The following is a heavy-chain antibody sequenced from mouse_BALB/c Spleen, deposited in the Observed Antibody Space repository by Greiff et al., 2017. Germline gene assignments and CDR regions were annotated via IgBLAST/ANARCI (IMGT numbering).Heavy chain of an antibody. J-gene: IGHJ3*01. CDR3: ARGGRYDGFAY. CDR1: GFTFSSYT. V-gene: IGHV5-12-2*01. Sequence: VNVVESGGGLVQPGGSLKLSCAASGFTFSSYTMSWVRQTPEKRLEWVAYISNGGGSTYYPDTVKGRFTLSRDNAKNTLYLQMSSLKSEDTAMYYCARGGRYDGFAYWGQGTLVTVSA. D-gene: IGHD2-14*01. CDR2: ISNGGGST.